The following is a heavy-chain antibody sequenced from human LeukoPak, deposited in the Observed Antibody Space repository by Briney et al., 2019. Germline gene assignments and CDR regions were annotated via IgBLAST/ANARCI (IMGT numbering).Heavy chain of an antibody. CDR3: ARYGSGSYYRHYYYYYGMDV. V-gene: IGHV1-18*01. Sequence: ASVKVSCKASGYTFTSYGISWVRQAPGQGLEWMGWISAYNSNTNYAQKLQGRVTMTTDTSTSTAYMELRSLRSDDTAVYYCARYGSGSYYRHYYYYYGMDVWGQGTTVTVSS. CDR1: GYTFTSYG. D-gene: IGHD3-10*01. J-gene: IGHJ6*02. CDR2: ISAYNSNT.